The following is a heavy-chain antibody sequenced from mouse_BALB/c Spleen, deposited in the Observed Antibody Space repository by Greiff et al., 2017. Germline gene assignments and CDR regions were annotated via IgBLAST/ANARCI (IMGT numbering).Heavy chain of an antibody. CDR2: ISSGSSTI. J-gene: IGHJ3*01. Sequence: EVKLVESGGGLVQPGGSRKLSCAASGFTFSSFGMHWVRQAPEKGLEWVAYISSGSSTIYYADTVKGRFTISRDNPKNTLFLQMTSLRSEDTAMYDCARYDYDLSRYADWGQGTLVTVSA. CDR1: GFTFSSFG. CDR3: ARYDYDLSRYAD. V-gene: IGHV5-17*02. D-gene: IGHD2-4*01.